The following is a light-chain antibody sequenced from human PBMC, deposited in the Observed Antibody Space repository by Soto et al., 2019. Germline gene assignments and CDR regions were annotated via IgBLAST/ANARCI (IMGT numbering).Light chain of an antibody. CDR3: QQYNNWPLT. J-gene: IGKJ4*01. CDR2: GAS. V-gene: IGKV3-20*01. CDR1: QSVSSSS. Sequence: EIVLTQSPGTLSLSPGERATLSCRSSQSVSSSSLAWYQQKPGQAPRLLIYGASRRATGIPDRFSGSGSGTEFTLTISSLQSEDFAVYYCQQYNNWPLTFGGGTKVDIK.